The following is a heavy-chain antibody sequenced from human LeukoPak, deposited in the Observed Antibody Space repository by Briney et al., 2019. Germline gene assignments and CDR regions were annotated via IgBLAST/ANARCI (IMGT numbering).Heavy chain of an antibody. Sequence: PGGSLRLSCAASGFTFSSYGMHWVRQAPGRGLEWVAVIWYDGSNKYYADSVKGRFTISRDNSKSTLYLQMNSLRAEDTAVYYCARDQFRDSSALDYWGQGTLVTVSS. CDR3: ARDQFRDSSALDY. CDR1: GFTFSSYG. D-gene: IGHD6-19*01. J-gene: IGHJ4*02. CDR2: IWYDGSNK. V-gene: IGHV3-33*01.